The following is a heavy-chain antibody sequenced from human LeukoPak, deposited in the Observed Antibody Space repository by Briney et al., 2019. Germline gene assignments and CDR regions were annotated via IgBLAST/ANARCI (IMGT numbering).Heavy chain of an antibody. CDR3: ARDDGGSLEH. CDR2: IKQDESTK. J-gene: IGHJ4*02. Sequence: GGSLRLSCAASGFTFSNYWMAWVRQAPGKGLEWVANIKQDESTKHYVESVKGRLTISRDNTKNSLYLQMNSLRAEDSTVYYCARDDGGSLEHWSQGTLVTVSS. CDR1: GFTFSNYW. D-gene: IGHD1-26*01. V-gene: IGHV3-7*01.